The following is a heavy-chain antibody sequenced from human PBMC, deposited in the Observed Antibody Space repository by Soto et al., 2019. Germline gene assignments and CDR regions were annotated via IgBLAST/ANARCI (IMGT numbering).Heavy chain of an antibody. D-gene: IGHD6-19*01. Sequence: NPSETLSLTCSVSGASINSYFWTWIRQPPGKGLEWIGYIFYSGSTNYNPSLKSRVTMSIDTSKNQFSLKLTSVTAADTAVYYCATWSNSSGWYGAFDIWGQGTMVTVSS. CDR1: GASINSYF. V-gene: IGHV4-59*01. J-gene: IGHJ3*02. CDR2: IFYSGST. CDR3: ATWSNSSGWYGAFDI.